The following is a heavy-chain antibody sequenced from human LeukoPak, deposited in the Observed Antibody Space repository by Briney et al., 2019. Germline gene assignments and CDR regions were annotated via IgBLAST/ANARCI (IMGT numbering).Heavy chain of an antibody. Sequence: SETLSLTCTVSGGSISSYYWSWIRQPPGKGPEWIGEINHSGSTNYNPSLKSRVTISVDTSKNQFSLKLSSVTAADTAVYYCARGRRAGTAARSYYFDYWGQGTLVTVSS. J-gene: IGHJ4*02. CDR3: ARGRRAGTAARSYYFDY. CDR1: GGSISSYY. V-gene: IGHV4-34*01. CDR2: INHSGST.